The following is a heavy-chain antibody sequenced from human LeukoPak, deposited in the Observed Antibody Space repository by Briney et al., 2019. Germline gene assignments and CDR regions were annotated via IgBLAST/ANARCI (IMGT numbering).Heavy chain of an antibody. CDR3: ARVRLVCGGTSCYGNWFDR. Sequence: ASVTVSCTASGYTFTGYYMHWVRQAPGQGLEWKGWINPNSGGTNYAKKFEARVTMTRDTSIITAYMELSRLRSDDTAVYYCARVRLVCGGTSCYGNWFDRWGQGTLVTVSS. CDR2: INPNSGGT. J-gene: IGHJ5*02. V-gene: IGHV1-2*02. CDR1: GYTFTGYY. D-gene: IGHD2-2*01.